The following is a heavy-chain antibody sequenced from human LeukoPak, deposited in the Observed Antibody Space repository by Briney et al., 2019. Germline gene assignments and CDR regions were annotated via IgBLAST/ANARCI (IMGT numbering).Heavy chain of an antibody. D-gene: IGHD5-24*01. Sequence: ASVRVSCKASGYTFTGYHIHWVRQAPGQGLEWMGCINPNSGVTNYAQTFHGRVTMTRDTSISTAYMELSRLTSDDTAVYYCASRDGPQGAFDYWGQGTLVTVSS. CDR1: GYTFTGYH. V-gene: IGHV1-2*02. CDR2: INPNSGVT. CDR3: ASRDGPQGAFDY. J-gene: IGHJ4*02.